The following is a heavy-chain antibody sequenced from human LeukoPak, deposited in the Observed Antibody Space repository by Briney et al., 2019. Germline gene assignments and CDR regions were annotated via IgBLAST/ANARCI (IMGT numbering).Heavy chain of an antibody. CDR1: GFTFSSYA. CDR3: ARAGHGYMNFDY. CDR2: ISGSGGST. D-gene: IGHD5-24*01. J-gene: IGHJ4*02. V-gene: IGHV3-23*01. Sequence: GGSLRLSCAASGFTFSSYAMSWVRQAPGKGLEWVSAISGSGGSTYYADSVKGRFTISRDNSKNTLYLQMNSLRAEDTAVYYCARAGHGYMNFDYWGQGTLVTVSS.